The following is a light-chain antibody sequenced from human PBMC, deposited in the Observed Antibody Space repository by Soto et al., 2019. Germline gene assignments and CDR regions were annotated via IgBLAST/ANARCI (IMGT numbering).Light chain of an antibody. CDR2: WAS. Sequence: DIVMTQSPDSLAVSLGERATINCKSSQSVLYSYKNKNYLDCYQQKPVQPPKLLIYWASTRESVIPDRFSGSESGTDFTLTISSLQAEDVAVYCCQQYYSPPLTFGGGTKVEIK. CDR1: QSVLYSYKNKNY. J-gene: IGKJ4*01. V-gene: IGKV4-1*01. CDR3: QQYYSPPLT.